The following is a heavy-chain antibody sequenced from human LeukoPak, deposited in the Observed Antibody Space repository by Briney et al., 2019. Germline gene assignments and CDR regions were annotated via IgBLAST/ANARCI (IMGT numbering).Heavy chain of an antibody. J-gene: IGHJ4*02. V-gene: IGHV1-8*01. D-gene: IGHD2-2*01. CDR3: ARDRGYCSSTSCYWEPRNFGY. CDR1: GYTFTSYD. CDR2: MNPNSGNT. Sequence: ASVKVSCKASGYTFTSYDINWVRQATGQGLEWMGWMNPNSGNTGYAQKFQGRVTMTRNTSISTAYMELSSLRSEDTAVYYCARDRGYCSSTSCYWEPRNFGYWGQGTLVTVSS.